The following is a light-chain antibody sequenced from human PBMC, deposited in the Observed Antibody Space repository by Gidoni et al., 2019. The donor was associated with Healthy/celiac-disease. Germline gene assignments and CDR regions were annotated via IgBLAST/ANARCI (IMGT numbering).Light chain of an antibody. CDR3: QQYGSSPLT. Sequence: IDLTQSPGTLSLSPGERATLSCRASQSVSSSYLAWYQQKPGQAPRLLIYGASSRATGIPDRFSGSGSGTDFTLTISRLEPEDFAVYYCQQYGSSPLTFGGGTKVEIK. CDR1: QSVSSSY. CDR2: GAS. J-gene: IGKJ4*01. V-gene: IGKV3-20*01.